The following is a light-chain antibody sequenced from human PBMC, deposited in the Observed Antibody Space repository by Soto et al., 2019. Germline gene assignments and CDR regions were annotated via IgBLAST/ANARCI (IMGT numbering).Light chain of an antibody. CDR1: QSISSH. CDR3: QQSHTTPHT. CDR2: AAS. Sequence: DIQMTQSPSSLSASVGDRVTITCRANQSISSHLNWFQQKPGKAPKLLIYAASILQSGVPSRFSGGGSGTDFTLTFSSLQPEDSATYYCQQSHTTPHTFGQGSKLEIE. V-gene: IGKV1-39*01. J-gene: IGKJ2*01.